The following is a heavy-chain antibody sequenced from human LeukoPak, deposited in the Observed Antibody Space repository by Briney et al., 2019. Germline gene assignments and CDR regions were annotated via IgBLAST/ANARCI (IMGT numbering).Heavy chain of an antibody. CDR3: AKVEGIGCSGGSCYSSYFDY. J-gene: IGHJ4*02. CDR2: ISDSGGST. CDR1: GFTFSSYA. Sequence: GGSLRLSCAASGFTFSSYAMGWVRQAPGKGLEWVSTISDSGGSTYYADSVKGRFTISRDNSKNTLYLQMNSLRAEDTAVYYCAKVEGIGCSGGSCYSSYFDYWGQGTLVTVSS. D-gene: IGHD2-15*01. V-gene: IGHV3-23*01.